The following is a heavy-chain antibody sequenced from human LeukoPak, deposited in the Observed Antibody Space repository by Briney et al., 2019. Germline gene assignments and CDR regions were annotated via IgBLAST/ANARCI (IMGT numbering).Heavy chain of an antibody. J-gene: IGHJ4*02. CDR3: AAPRLSYDFWSGYY. D-gene: IGHD3-3*01. CDR1: GFTFSSYA. Sequence: GGSLRLSCAASGFTFSSYAMSWVRQAPGKGLEWVSAISGSGGSTYYADSVKGRFTISRDNSKNTLYLQMNSLRAEDTAVYYCAAPRLSYDFWSGYYWGQGTLVTVSS. V-gene: IGHV3-23*01. CDR2: ISGSGGST.